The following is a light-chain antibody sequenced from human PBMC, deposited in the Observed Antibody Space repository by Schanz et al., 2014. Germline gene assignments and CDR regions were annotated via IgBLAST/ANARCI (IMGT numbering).Light chain of an antibody. J-gene: IGLJ3*02. V-gene: IGLV2-8*01. CDR2: DVT. CDR3: SSYTRSSTQV. CDR1: IIYIFLSPS. Sequence: QSALTQPPSASGSPLHSFTISFTLTIIYIFLSPSFSFSPPPPCKAPKLLIYDVTKRPSGVPDRFSGSKSGNTASLTVSGLQAEDEADYYCSSYTRSSTQVFGGGTKLTVL.